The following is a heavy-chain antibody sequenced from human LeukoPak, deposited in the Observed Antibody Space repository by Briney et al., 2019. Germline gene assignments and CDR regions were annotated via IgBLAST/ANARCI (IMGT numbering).Heavy chain of an antibody. Sequence: GGSLRLSCAASGFTGSNNYVSWVRQAPGMGLEWVSAISGSGGSTYYADSVKGRFTISRDNSKNTLYLQMNSLRAEDTAVYYCAKRGPGSNDFWSGLHYYFDYWGQGTLVTVSS. V-gene: IGHV3-23*01. CDR1: GFTGSNNY. J-gene: IGHJ4*02. CDR3: AKRGPGSNDFWSGLHYYFDY. D-gene: IGHD3-3*01. CDR2: ISGSGGST.